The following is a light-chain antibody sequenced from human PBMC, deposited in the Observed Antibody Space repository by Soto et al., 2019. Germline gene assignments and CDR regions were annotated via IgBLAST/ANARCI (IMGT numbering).Light chain of an antibody. CDR2: DAS. V-gene: IGKV1-5*01. J-gene: IGKJ1*01. CDR1: HNIERW. CDR3: QQFAISTT. Sequence: IQMTQSPSTLSVSVGDRVTITCRASHNIERWMAWYQQKPGKAPSLLIFDASTLHSGVTSRFSGSGSGTDFTLTISSLQPDDFAAYYCQQFAISTTFGQGTKVDIK.